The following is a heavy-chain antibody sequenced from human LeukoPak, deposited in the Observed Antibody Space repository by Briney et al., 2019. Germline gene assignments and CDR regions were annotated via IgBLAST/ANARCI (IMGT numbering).Heavy chain of an antibody. V-gene: IGHV4-4*07. D-gene: IGHD2-8*01. CDR1: GGSISSYY. CDR2: IYSSGT. J-gene: IGHJ4*02. CDR3: AKDPDCTSGICYTFFDY. Sequence: SETLSLTCTVSGGSISSYYLSWIRQPAGKGLEWIGRIYSSGTNYNPSLKSRVTMSADTSRNQVSLTLSSVTAADTAVYYCAKDPDCTSGICYTFFDYWGQGTLVTVSS.